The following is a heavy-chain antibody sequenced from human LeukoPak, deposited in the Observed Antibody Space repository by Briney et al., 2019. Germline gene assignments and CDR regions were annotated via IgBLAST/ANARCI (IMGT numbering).Heavy chain of an antibody. Sequence: SETLSLTRTVSAGSISSYYWSWIRQPAGKGLEWIGYIYYSGSTNYNPSLKSRVTISVDTPKNQFSLKLSSVTAADTAVYYRTRGRYSYGGYYFDYWGQGTLVTVSS. CDR1: AGSISSYY. CDR2: IYYSGST. D-gene: IGHD5-18*01. V-gene: IGHV4-59*01. CDR3: TRGRYSYGGYYFDY. J-gene: IGHJ4*02.